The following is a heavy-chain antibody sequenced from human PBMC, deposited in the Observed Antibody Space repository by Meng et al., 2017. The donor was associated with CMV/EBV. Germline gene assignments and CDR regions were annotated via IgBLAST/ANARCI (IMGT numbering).Heavy chain of an antibody. J-gene: IGHJ6*02. CDR1: GGTFSSYA. CDR2: IIPILGIA. D-gene: IGHD3-3*01. Sequence: SVKVSCKASGGTFSSYAIGWVRQAPGQGLEWMGGIIPILGIANYAQKFQGRVTITADKSTSTAYMELSSLRSEDTAVYYCAMSITIFGVVTHYYYYYGMDVWGQGTTVTVSS. CDR3: AMSITIFGVVTHYYYYYGMDV. V-gene: IGHV1-69*10.